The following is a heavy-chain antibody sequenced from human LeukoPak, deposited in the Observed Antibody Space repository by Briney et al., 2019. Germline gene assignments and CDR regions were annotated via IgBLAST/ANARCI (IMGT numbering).Heavy chain of an antibody. CDR3: ASGYCGGDCYSDY. CDR2: IRYDGSNK. Sequence: GGSLRLSCAASGFTFSSYGMHWVRQAPGKGLEWVAFIRYDGSNKYYADSVKGRFTISRDNSKNTLYLQMNSLRAEDTAVYYCASGYCGGDCYSDYWGQGTLVTVSS. V-gene: IGHV3-30*02. J-gene: IGHJ4*02. CDR1: GFTFSSYG. D-gene: IGHD2-21*02.